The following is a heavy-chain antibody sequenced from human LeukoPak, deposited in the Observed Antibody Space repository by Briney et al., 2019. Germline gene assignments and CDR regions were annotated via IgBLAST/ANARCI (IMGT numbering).Heavy chain of an antibody. CDR1: GFTFSSYA. J-gene: IGHJ4*02. Sequence: GGSLRLSCAASGFTFSSYAMSWVRQAPGKGLEWVSAISGSGGSTYYADSVKGRFTISRDNSKNTLYLQMNSLRAEDTAVYYCAKSGRVDILTGYSYYFDHWGQGTLVTVSS. V-gene: IGHV3-23*01. CDR3: AKSGRVDILTGYSYYFDH. D-gene: IGHD3-9*01. CDR2: ISGSGGST.